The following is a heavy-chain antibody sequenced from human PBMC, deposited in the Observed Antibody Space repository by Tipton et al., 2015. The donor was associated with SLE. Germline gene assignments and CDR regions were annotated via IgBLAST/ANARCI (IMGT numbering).Heavy chain of an antibody. CDR1: GGSITSNGYY. CDR2: IFYSAST. D-gene: IGHD4-23*01. J-gene: IGHJ3*01. V-gene: IGHV4-39*01. Sequence: TLSLTCTVSGGSITSNGYYWGWIRQPPGKGLEWITTIFYSASTYYNPSLKSRVTMSIDTSKNQFSLNLHSVTAADTAVYYCARSNFGGRHDAFDVWGRGTMVTVSS. CDR3: ARSNFGGRHDAFDV.